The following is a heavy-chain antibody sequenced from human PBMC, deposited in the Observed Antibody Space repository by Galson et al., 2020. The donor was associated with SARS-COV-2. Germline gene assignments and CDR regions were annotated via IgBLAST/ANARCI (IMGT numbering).Heavy chain of an antibody. J-gene: IGHJ6*03. CDR1: GFTFSSYA. Sequence: GGSLRLSCAASGFTFSSYAMHWVRQAPGKGLEWVAVISYDGGNKYYADSVKGRFTISRDNSKNTLYLQMNSLRAEDTAVYYCARDYGDIVVVPAAVNHYYYYYMDVWGKGTTVTVSS. V-gene: IGHV3-30-3*01. D-gene: IGHD2-2*01. CDR3: ARDYGDIVVVPAAVNHYYYYYMDV. CDR2: ISYDGGNK.